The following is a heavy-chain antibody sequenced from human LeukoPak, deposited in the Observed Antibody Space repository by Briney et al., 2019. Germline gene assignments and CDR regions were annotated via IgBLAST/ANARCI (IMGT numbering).Heavy chain of an antibody. V-gene: IGHV3-7*01. CDR2: INKDGSEK. CDR3: ARDPVQDFDF. CDR1: GFTFTNYW. J-gene: IGHJ4*02. Sequence: GGPLRLSCAASGFTFTNYWMTWVRQAPGKGLEWVANINKDGSEKQYVDSVKGRFTISRDNPKNSVYLQMSSLRVEDSAVYYCARDPVQDFDFWGQGIMVTVSS.